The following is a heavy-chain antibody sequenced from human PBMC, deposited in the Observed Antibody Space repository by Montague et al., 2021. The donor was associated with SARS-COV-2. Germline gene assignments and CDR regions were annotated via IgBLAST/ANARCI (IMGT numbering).Heavy chain of an antibody. Sequence: SLSLSWSASGFTFSSYSMNWVRQAPGKGLEWVSYISSSSSTIYYADSVKGRFTISRDNAKNSLYLQMNSLRAEDTAVYYCARDLRWGYYDILTGYYRPLDYWGQGTLVTVSS. V-gene: IGHV3-48*04. CDR2: ISSSSSTI. J-gene: IGHJ4*02. CDR3: ARDLRWGYYDILTGYYRPLDY. D-gene: IGHD3-9*01. CDR1: GFTFSSYS.